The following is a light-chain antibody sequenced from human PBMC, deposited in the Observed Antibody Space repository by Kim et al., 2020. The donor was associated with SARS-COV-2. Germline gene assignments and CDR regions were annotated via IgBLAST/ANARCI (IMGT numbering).Light chain of an antibody. Sequence: QSVLTQPPSASGSPGQSVTITCTGTSSDVGGYSYVSWYQHHPGKAPKLMISEVTKRPSGVPDRFSGSKSGNTASLTVSGLQAEDEADYYCSSYAGSNTVIFGGGTQLTVL. V-gene: IGLV2-8*01. CDR3: SSYAGSNTVI. J-gene: IGLJ2*01. CDR1: SSDVGGYSY. CDR2: EVT.